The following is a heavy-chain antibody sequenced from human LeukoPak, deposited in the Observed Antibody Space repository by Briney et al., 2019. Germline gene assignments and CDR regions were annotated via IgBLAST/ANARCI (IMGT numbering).Heavy chain of an antibody. CDR1: GYTFTDYY. J-gene: IGHJ6*03. CDR2: INPNSGGT. Sequence: GASVKVSCKASGYTFTDYYMHWVRQAPGQGLEWMGWINPNSGGTNSAQKFQGRVTMTRDMSTSTVYMEVTSLRSEDTAVYYCALGGVFCTNGVCPPYYYYYYMDVWGKGTTVTVSS. D-gene: IGHD2-8*01. CDR3: ALGGVFCTNGVCPPYYYYYYMDV. V-gene: IGHV1-2*02.